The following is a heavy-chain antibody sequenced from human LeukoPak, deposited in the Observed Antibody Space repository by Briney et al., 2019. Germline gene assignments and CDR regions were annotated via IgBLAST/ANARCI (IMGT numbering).Heavy chain of an antibody. CDR2: IYPVDSET. CDR1: GYSFTTYW. Sequence: GESLKISCKGSGYSFTTYWIGWVRQMPGKGLEWMGIIYPVDSETRYSPSFQGQVTISADKSISTAYLQWSSLKASDTAMYYCARLIDHIGPAEKPSGLYGFDIWGQGTMVAVSS. J-gene: IGHJ3*02. V-gene: IGHV5-51*01. D-gene: IGHD2-2*01. CDR3: ARLIDHIGPAEKPSGLYGFDI.